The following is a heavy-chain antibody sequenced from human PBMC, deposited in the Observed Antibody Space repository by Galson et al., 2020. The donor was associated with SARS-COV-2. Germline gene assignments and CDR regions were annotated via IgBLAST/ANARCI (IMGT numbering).Heavy chain of an antibody. V-gene: IGHV3-74*01. J-gene: IGHJ4*02. CDR1: GFSFSNYC. D-gene: IGHD3-22*01. CDR3: GSHSSGDD. Sequence: GGSLRLTCAASGFSFSNYCMHWVRQPPGKGLVWVSRINTDGNSTNYADSVRGRFTVSRDNAKNMWYLQMNSRRAEDTAVYYCGSHSSGDDWGQGTLVTGSS. CDR2: INTDGNST.